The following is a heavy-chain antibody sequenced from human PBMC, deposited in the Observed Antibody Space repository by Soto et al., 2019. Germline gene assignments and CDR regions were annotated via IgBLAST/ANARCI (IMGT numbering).Heavy chain of an antibody. V-gene: IGHV3-53*01. J-gene: IGHJ4*02. Sequence: EVQLVESGGGLIQPGGSLRLSCAASGFTVNSNHMSWVRQAPGKGLEWVSVIYSGGSTYYADSVKGRFTISRDNSKNTLNLQMNSLRAGDTAVYYCARGGSGWYHYFDYWGQGTQVTVSS. D-gene: IGHD6-19*01. CDR3: ARGGSGWYHYFDY. CDR1: GFTVNSNH. CDR2: IYSGGST.